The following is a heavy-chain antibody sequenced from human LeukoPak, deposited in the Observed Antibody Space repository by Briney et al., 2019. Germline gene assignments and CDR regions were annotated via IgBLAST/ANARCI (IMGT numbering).Heavy chain of an antibody. CDR1: GYTFIGYY. D-gene: IGHD3-22*01. Sequence: ASVKVSCKASGYTFIGYYIHWVRQAPGQGLERMGWINPNSGGTNYAQKFQGRVTMTRDTSISTAFMELTRLRSDDTAVYYCARNYYDTTGYCDYWGQGTLVTVSS. CDR2: INPNSGGT. J-gene: IGHJ4*02. CDR3: ARNYYDTTGYCDY. V-gene: IGHV1-2*02.